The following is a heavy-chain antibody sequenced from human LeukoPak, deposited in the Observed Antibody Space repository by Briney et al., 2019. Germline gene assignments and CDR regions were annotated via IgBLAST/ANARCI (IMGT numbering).Heavy chain of an antibody. CDR1: GFTFNSYG. CDR2: IRYDGSIK. CDR3: GNGSSTSGCPDY. V-gene: IGHV3-30*02. J-gene: IGHJ4*02. Sequence: GGSLRLSCAASGFTFNSYGMHWVRQAPGKGLDWVAFIRYDGSIKHYADSVKGRFTISRDNSKNTLFLQMNSLRPEDTALYYCGNGSSTSGCPDYWGQGTLVTVSS. D-gene: IGHD6-19*01.